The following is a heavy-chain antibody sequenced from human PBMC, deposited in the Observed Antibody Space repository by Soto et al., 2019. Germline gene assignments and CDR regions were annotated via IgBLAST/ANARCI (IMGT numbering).Heavy chain of an antibody. CDR3: ATSYGSGYRAFGS. CDR2: INPILSMS. Sequence: QVQLVQSGADVQRPGSSVRVSCKASGDTFNFYTINWVRQAPGQGLQWMGRINPILSMSNYAPRFQGRVTXTXDXTTSTAYMELSSLRSEDTAMYFCATSYGSGYRAFGSWGQGALVTVSS. D-gene: IGHD3-10*01. V-gene: IGHV1-69*02. J-gene: IGHJ4*02. CDR1: GDTFNFYT.